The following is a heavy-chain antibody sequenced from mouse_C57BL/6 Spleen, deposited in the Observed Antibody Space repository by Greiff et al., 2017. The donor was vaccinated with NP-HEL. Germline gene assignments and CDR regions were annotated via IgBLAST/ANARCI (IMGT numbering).Heavy chain of an antibody. CDR3: ARSGYSNYPAWFAY. D-gene: IGHD2-5*01. J-gene: IGHJ3*01. CDR1: GYAFSSYW. V-gene: IGHV1-80*01. Sequence: VKLMESGAELVKPGASVKISCKASGYAFSSYWMNWVKQRPGKGLEWIGQIYPGDGDTNYNGKFKGKATLTADKSSSTAYMQLSSLTSEDSAVYFCARSGYSNYPAWFAYWGQGTLVTVSA. CDR2: IYPGDGDT.